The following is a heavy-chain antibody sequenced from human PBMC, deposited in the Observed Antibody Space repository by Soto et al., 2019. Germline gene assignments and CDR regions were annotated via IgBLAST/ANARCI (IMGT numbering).Heavy chain of an antibody. CDR3: NRRVTTMLDYYGMDV. CDR1: GFTFSGSA. Sequence: EVQLVESGGGLVQPGGSLKLSCAASGFTFSGSAMHWVRQASGKGLEWVGRIRSKANSYATAYAASVKGRVTISRDDSKNTAYLQMNSLKTEDTAVYYCNRRVTTMLDYYGMDVWGQGTTVTVSS. D-gene: IGHD5-12*01. CDR2: IRSKANSYAT. J-gene: IGHJ6*02. V-gene: IGHV3-73*01.